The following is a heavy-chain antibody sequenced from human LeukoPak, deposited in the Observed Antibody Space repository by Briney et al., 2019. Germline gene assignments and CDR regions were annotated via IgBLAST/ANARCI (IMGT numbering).Heavy chain of an antibody. CDR2: INHSGST. D-gene: IGHD2-2*01. J-gene: IGHJ4*02. Sequence: SETLSLTCAVYGGSFSGYYWSWIRQPPGKGLEWIGEINHSGSTNYNPSLKSRVTISVGTSKNQFSLKLSSVTAADTAVYYCAREGDLDCSSTSCYQYWGQGTLVTVSS. CDR1: GGSFSGYY. CDR3: AREGDLDCSSTSCYQY. V-gene: IGHV4-34*01.